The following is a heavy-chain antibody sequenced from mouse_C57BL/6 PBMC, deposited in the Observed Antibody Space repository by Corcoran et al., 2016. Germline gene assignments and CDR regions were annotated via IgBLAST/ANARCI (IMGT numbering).Heavy chain of an antibody. D-gene: IGHD2-9*01. CDR1: GYTLTTYG. CDR3: ARPYYGYEVYFDV. J-gene: IGHJ1*03. V-gene: IGHV9-3*01. Sequence: QIQLVQSGPELKKPGETVKISCKASGYTLTTYGMSWVKQAPGKGLKWMGWINTYSGVPTYADDVKGRFAFSLETSASTAYLQINNLKNEDTATYFCARPYYGYEVYFDVWGTGTTVTVSA. CDR2: INTYSGVP.